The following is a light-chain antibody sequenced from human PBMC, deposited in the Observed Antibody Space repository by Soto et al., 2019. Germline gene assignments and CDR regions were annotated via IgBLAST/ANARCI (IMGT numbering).Light chain of an antibody. V-gene: IGKV3-20*01. Sequence: EIVLTQSPCTLSLSPGSRSTLSCRASQSVSSSYLAWYQQKPGQAPRIXIYDASNRATGIPARFSGSGYGTDFTLTISSLQTEDVATYYCQKYNSAPLTFGGGTKVDIK. CDR3: QKYNSAPLT. J-gene: IGKJ4*01. CDR2: DAS. CDR1: QSVSSSY.